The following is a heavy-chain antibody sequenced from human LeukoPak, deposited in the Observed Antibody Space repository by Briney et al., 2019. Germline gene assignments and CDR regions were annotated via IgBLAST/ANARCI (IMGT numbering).Heavy chain of an antibody. J-gene: IGHJ6*03. CDR2: IYSSGST. CDR3: AREGKWFRSYYYYMDV. Sequence: SETLSLTCNVSGGSINDYYWSWIRQSAGKGLEWLGRIYSSGSTNDNPSFKRRVTMSVDTSANQVSLKLLSVTAADTGVYFCAREGKWFRSYYYYMDVWGEGIMVTVSS. V-gene: IGHV4-4*07. CDR1: GGSINDYY. D-gene: IGHD3-10*01.